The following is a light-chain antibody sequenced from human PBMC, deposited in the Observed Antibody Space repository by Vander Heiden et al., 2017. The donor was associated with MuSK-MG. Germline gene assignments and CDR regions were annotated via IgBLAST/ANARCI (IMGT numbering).Light chain of an antibody. V-gene: IGLV1-44*01. Sequence: QSLLTQPPSPSGTPGQRVTITCSGSSSNIGSSYVNWYQQGTGPDPQLLIHNKYQRPSGVPDRFSGSKSGTTAALAISGLQSEDEADYYCATWDDILWVFGGGTKLTVL. CDR3: ATWDDILWV. CDR1: SSNIGSSY. J-gene: IGLJ3*02. CDR2: NKY.